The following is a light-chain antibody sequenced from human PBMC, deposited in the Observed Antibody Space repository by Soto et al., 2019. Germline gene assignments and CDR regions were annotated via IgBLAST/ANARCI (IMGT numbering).Light chain of an antibody. CDR1: SSNIGAGYD. CDR3: QSYDSSLTVV. CDR2: GNT. Sequence: QSVLTQPPSVAGSPGQSVTISCTGMSSNIGAGYDVHWYQQFPGTTPKFRIYGNTNRPSGVPDRFSASKSGTSASLDITGLQAEDEAEYFCQSYDSSLTVVFGGGTKVTVL. V-gene: IGLV1-40*01. J-gene: IGLJ2*01.